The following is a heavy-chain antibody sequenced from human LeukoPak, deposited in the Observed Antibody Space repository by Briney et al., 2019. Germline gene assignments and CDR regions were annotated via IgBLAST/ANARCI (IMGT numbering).Heavy chain of an antibody. CDR1: GGSVSGYY. J-gene: IGHJ4*02. V-gene: IGHV4-34*01. D-gene: IGHD3-3*01. CDR3: ARIPLYFLEPFDY. CDR2: ISHRGRT. Sequence: SETLSLTCAVYGGSVSGYYWSWIRQPPGKGLEWVGEISHRGRTHYNPSLKGRVTMSVDTSKNQFALEVDSVTAADTAVYYCARIPLYFLEPFDYWGQGILVTVSS.